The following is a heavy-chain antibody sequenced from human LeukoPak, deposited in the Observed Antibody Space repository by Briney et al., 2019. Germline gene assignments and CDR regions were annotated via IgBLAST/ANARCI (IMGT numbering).Heavy chain of an antibody. D-gene: IGHD4-17*01. V-gene: IGHV4-59*01. CDR2: IYYSGMT. CDR3: ASADYDDYYIDF. Sequence: PSETLSLPYCVCGGPMSCYYWSELPPPPERGREGIGYIYYSGMTNYNPSLKSRVTISLDTSKNQFSLKLSSVTAADTAVYYCASADYDDYYIDFWGQGTLVTVSS. J-gene: IGHJ4*02. CDR1: GGPMSCYY.